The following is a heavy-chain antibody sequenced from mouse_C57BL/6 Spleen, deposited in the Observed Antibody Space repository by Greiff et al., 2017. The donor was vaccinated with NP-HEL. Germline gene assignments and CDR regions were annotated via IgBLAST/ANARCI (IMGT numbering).Heavy chain of an antibody. V-gene: IGHV1-4*01. CDR1: GYTFPSYT. D-gene: IGHD3-1*01. J-gene: IGHJ4*01. CDR3: ARGSGLPDAMDY. CDR2: IYPSSGYT. Sequence: QVQLQQSGAELARPGASVQMSCKASGYTFPSYTMHWVKQRPGQGLECIGYIYPSSGYTKYNQNFKDTATLTADTSSITAYMQLSILTSEDAAVYYCARGSGLPDAMDYWGQGTSVTVSS.